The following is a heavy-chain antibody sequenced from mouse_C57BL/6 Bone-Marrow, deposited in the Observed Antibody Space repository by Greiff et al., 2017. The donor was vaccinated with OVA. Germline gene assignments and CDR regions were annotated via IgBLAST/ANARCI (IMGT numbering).Heavy chain of an antibody. CDR2: IDPSDSYT. CDR3: ARWMDY. Sequence: VQLQQPGAELVKPGASVKLSCKASGYTFTSYWMQWVKQRPGQGLEWIGEIDPSDSYTNYNQKFKGKATLTVDTSSSTAYMQLSSLTSEDSAVYYCARWMDYWGQGTSVTVSS. CDR1: GYTFTSYW. V-gene: IGHV1-50*01. J-gene: IGHJ4*01.